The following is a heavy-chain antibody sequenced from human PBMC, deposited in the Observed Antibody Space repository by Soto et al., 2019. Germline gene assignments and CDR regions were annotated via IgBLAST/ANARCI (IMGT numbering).Heavy chain of an antibody. CDR3: AGRADGGSAHCALGY. V-gene: IGHV3-74*01. J-gene: IGHJ4*02. Sequence: GGSLRLSCAASGFTFSSYWMHWVRQAPGKGLVWVSRINSDGSSTSYADSVKGRFTISRDNAKNTLYLQMNSLRAEDTAVYYCAGRADGGSAHCALGYWGQGTVVAVSS. CDR1: GFTFSSYW. D-gene: IGHD1-26*01. CDR2: INSDGSST.